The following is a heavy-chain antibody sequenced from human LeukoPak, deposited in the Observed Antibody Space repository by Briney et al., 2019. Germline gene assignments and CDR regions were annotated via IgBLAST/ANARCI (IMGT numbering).Heavy chain of an antibody. Sequence: GGSLRLSCAASGFDFSIYGMNWVRQAPGKGLEWVSSISSSSSYIYYADSVKGRFTISRDNAKNSLYLQMNSLRAEDTAVYYCARADERSGSTTSEVYWGQGTLVTVSS. J-gene: IGHJ4*02. CDR1: GFDFSIYG. D-gene: IGHD1-26*01. CDR2: ISSSSSYI. CDR3: ARADERSGSTTSEVY. V-gene: IGHV3-21*01.